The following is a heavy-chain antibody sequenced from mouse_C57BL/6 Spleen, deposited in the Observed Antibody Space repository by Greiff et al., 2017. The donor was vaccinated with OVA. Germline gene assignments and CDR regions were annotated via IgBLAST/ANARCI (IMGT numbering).Heavy chain of an antibody. V-gene: IGHV1-64*01. Sequence: QVQLQQPGAELVKPGASVKLSCKASGYTFTSYWMHWVKQRPGQGLEWIGMIHPNSGSTNYNEKCKSKATLTVDKSSSTAYMQLSSLTSEDSAVYYSARSGSYYAMDYWGQGTSVTVSS. D-gene: IGHD1-1*02. CDR3: ARSGSYYAMDY. CDR1: GYTFTSYW. J-gene: IGHJ4*01. CDR2: IHPNSGST.